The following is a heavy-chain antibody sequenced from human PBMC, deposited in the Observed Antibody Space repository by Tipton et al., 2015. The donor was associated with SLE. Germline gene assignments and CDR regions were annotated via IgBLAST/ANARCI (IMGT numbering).Heavy chain of an antibody. CDR1: GFTFSSYG. J-gene: IGHJ6*03. CDR2: IWYDGSNK. V-gene: IGHV3-33*01. CDR3: ARDDSSSPTPYYYYMDV. D-gene: IGHD6-13*01. Sequence: SLRLSCAASGFTFSSYGMHWVRQAPGKGLEWVAVIWYDGSNKYYADSVKGRFTISRDNSKNTLYLQMNSLRAEDTAVYYCARDDSSSPTPYYYYMDVWGKGTTVTVSS.